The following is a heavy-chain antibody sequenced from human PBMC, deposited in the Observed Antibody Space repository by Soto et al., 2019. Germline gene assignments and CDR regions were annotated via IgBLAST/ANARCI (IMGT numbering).Heavy chain of an antibody. J-gene: IGHJ6*03. CDR3: ARAPGGSGAYYYYYYMDV. D-gene: IGHD3-10*01. Sequence: PGGSLRLSCAASGFTFSSYAMSWVRQAPGKGLEWVSAISGSGGSTYYADSVKGRFTISRDNSKNTLYLQMNSLRAEDTAVYYCARAPGGSGAYYYYYYMDVWGKGTTVTVSS. V-gene: IGHV3-23*01. CDR1: GFTFSSYA. CDR2: ISGSGGST.